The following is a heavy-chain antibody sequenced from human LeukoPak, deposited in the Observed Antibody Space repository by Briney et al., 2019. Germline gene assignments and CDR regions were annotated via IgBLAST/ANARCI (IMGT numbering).Heavy chain of an antibody. J-gene: IGHJ4*02. Sequence: PSETLSLTCTVSGGSISSSSYYWGWIRQPPGKGLEWIGSIYYSGSTYYNPSLKSRVTISVDTSKNQFSLKLSSVTAADTAVYYCARVSWTTVVTARDYWGQGTLVTVSS. V-gene: IGHV4-39*07. CDR3: ARVSWTTVVTARDY. CDR2: IYYSGST. CDR1: GGSISSSSYY. D-gene: IGHD4-23*01.